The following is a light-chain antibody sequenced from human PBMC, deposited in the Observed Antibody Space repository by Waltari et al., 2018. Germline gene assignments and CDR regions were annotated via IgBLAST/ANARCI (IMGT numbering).Light chain of an antibody. J-gene: IGLJ2*01. V-gene: IGLV1-44*01. CDR3: ASWDDSLNGRWV. Sequence: QSELTQPPSASGTPGQKVTISCSGRYSNVGNNVVNWYQQFPGTAPNLLIYRSDQRPSGVPDRFSGSKSGTSASLAIIGLRSDDEADYYCASWDDSLNGRWVFGGGTKLTVL. CDR2: RSD. CDR1: YSNVGNNV.